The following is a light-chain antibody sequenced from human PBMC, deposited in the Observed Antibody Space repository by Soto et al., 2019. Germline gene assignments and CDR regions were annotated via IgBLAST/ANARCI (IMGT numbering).Light chain of an antibody. CDR1: SSDVGGYNY. Sequence: QSLLAQPASLSGSPGQSITISCTGTSSDVGGYNYVSWYQQHPGKGPKLMIYEVSNRPSGVSSRFSGSKSGNTATLTISGLQAEDEADYYCSSYTSTSTMVFGTGTKVTAL. V-gene: IGLV2-14*03. CDR3: SSYTSTSTMV. J-gene: IGLJ1*01. CDR2: EVS.